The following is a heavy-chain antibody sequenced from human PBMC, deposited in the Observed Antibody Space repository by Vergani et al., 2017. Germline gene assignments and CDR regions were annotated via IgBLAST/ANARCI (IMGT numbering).Heavy chain of an antibody. J-gene: IGHJ3*02. CDR1: GFTFSSYS. CDR2: ISSSSSYI. V-gene: IGHV3-21*01. CDR3: ARDPNHYYDSRSDAFDI. D-gene: IGHD3-22*01. Sequence: EVQLVESGGGLVKPGGSLRLSCAASGFTFSSYSTNWVRQAPGKGLEWVSSISSSSSYIYYADSVKGRFTISRDNAKNSLYLQMNSLRAEDTAVYYCARDPNHYYDSRSDAFDIWGQGTMVTVSS.